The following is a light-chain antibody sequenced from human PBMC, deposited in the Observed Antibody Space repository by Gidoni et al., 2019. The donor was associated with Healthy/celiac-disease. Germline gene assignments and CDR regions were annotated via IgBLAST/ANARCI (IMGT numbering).Light chain of an antibody. V-gene: IGKV3-15*01. CDR2: GAS. Sequence: EIVITQSPATLSVSPGERATLSCRASQSVSSNLAWYQQKPGQAPRLLIYGASTRPTGIPARFSGSGSGTEFTLTISSLQSEDFAVYYCQQYNNWPETFXQXTKVEIK. CDR3: QQYNNWPET. J-gene: IGKJ1*01. CDR1: QSVSSN.